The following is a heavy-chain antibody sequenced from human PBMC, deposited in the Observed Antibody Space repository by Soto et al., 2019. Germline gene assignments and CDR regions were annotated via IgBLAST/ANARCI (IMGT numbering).Heavy chain of an antibody. Sequence: SETLSLTCTVSAGSITTSYWSWIRQPLGKVLEWIGYISYRGSTNYNPSLKSRLTISIDTSKSQISLKLTSMTTADTAVYYCASSGIVGREVNTWFDPWAQGTLVTVSS. D-gene: IGHD3-22*01. CDR1: AGSITTSY. J-gene: IGHJ5*02. CDR3: ASSGIVGREVNTWFDP. V-gene: IGHV4-59*01. CDR2: ISYRGST.